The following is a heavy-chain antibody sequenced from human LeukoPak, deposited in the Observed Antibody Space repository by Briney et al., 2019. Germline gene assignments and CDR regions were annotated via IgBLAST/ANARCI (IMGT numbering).Heavy chain of an antibody. Sequence: GASVKVSCKASGYTFTGYYMHWVRQAPGQGLEWMGGIIPIFGTANYAQKFQGRVTITADESTSTAYMELSSLRSEDTAVYYCARIGIFGVVPQDYWGQGTLVTVSS. CDR1: GYTFTGYY. V-gene: IGHV1-69*13. CDR3: ARIGIFGVVPQDY. J-gene: IGHJ4*02. D-gene: IGHD3-3*01. CDR2: IIPIFGTA.